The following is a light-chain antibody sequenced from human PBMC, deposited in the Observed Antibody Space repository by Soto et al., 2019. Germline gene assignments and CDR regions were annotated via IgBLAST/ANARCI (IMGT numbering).Light chain of an antibody. CDR3: QQYNNWPPLT. J-gene: IGKJ4*01. CDR1: QSVSNN. Sequence: EIVMSQSPPTLSVSPGERATLSCRASQSVSNNLAWYQQKPGQAPRLLIYAASTRATGIPARFSGSGSATEFTLTISSLQSEDYAVYYCQQYNNWPPLTFGGGTKVEIK. CDR2: AAS. V-gene: IGKV3-15*01.